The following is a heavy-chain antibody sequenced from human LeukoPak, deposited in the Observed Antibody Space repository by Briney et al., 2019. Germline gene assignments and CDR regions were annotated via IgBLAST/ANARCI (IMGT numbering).Heavy chain of an antibody. CDR3: ARPAAGQGGYWYFDL. J-gene: IGHJ2*01. Sequence: SETLSLTCIVSGGSISNYFWSWIRQPPGKGLEWIGYVHYTGSTNYNPSLKSRATTSVDTSKKQFSLKLSSVTATDTAVYYCARPAAGQGGYWYFDLWGRGTLVTVSS. CDR2: VHYTGST. V-gene: IGHV4-59*08. D-gene: IGHD6-13*01. CDR1: GGSISNYF.